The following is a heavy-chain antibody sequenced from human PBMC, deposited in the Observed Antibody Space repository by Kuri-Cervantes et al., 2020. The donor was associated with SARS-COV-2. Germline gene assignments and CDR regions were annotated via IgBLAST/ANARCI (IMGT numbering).Heavy chain of an antibody. J-gene: IGHJ6*02. Sequence: GESLKIPCAASRFTFSSYGMHWVRQAPGKGLEWVAVISYDGSNKYYVDSVKGRFTISRDNSKNTLYLQMNSLRAEDTGVYYRARGGSNYYGMDVWGQGTTVTVSS. CDR2: ISYDGSNK. CDR3: ARGGSNYYGMDV. V-gene: IGHV3-30*03. D-gene: IGHD4-11*01. CDR1: RFTFSSYG.